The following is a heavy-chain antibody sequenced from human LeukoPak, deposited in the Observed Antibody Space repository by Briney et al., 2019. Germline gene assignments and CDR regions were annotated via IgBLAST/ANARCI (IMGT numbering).Heavy chain of an antibody. J-gene: IGHJ4*02. Sequence: PGGSLRLSCVASGFTFSSYWMGWVRQAPGKGLEWVANIKQDGSEKYYVDSVKGRFTISRDNAKNSLDLQMNSLRAEDTAVYYCARVRWAGGTWAFDYWGQGTLVTVSS. V-gene: IGHV3-7*01. D-gene: IGHD1-26*01. CDR3: ARVRWAGGTWAFDY. CDR2: IKQDGSEK. CDR1: GFTFSSYW.